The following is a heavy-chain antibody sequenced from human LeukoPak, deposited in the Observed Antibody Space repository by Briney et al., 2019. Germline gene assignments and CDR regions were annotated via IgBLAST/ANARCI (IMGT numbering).Heavy chain of an antibody. Sequence: SETLSLTCTVSGGSISSYYWSWIRQPAGKGLEWIGRIYTSGSTNYNPSLKSRVTMSVDTSKNQFSLKLSSVTAADTAVYYCARVGSMGYSGCDGLYFDYWGQGTLVTVSS. J-gene: IGHJ4*02. V-gene: IGHV4-4*07. D-gene: IGHD5-12*01. CDR2: IYTSGST. CDR1: GGSISSYY. CDR3: ARVGSMGYSGCDGLYFDY.